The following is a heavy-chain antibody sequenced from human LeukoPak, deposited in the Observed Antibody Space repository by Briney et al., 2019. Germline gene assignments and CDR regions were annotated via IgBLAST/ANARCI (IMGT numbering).Heavy chain of an antibody. V-gene: IGHV3-74*01. CDR2: ISGDGSTT. CDR3: ARSQFDY. Sequence: PGGSLRLSCGTSGFPFSSYWMLWVRQAPGKGLEWVSRISGDGSTTTYAASVKGRFTISRDNTDNILYLEMNNLRVEDTVIYYCARSQFDYWGQGILVTVSS. J-gene: IGHJ4*02. CDR1: GFPFSSYW.